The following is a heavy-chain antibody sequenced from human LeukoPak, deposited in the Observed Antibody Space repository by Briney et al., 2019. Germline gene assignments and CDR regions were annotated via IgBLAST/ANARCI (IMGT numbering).Heavy chain of an antibody. J-gene: IGHJ3*02. CDR2: IWYDGSNK. V-gene: IGHV3-33*03. CDR3: ASGVGFGEPNFDI. D-gene: IGHD3-10*01. Sequence: GGSLRLSCAASGFTFSSYGMHWVRQAPGKGLEWVAVIWYDGSNKYYADSVKGRFTISRDNAKNSLYLQMNSLRAEDTAVYYCASGVGFGEPNFDIWGQGTMVTVSS. CDR1: GFTFSSYG.